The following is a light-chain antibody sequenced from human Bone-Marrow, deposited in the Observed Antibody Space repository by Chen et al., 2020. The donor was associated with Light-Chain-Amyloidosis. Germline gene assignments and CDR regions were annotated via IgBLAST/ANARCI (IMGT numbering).Light chain of an antibody. CDR2: GVF. CDR1: QTIPNRF. Sequence: EIVLTQSPSTLSLSPGERATLSCRASQTIPNRFLAWYQQKRGQAPRPLIYGVFTRATGIPDRFSGSGSGTDFTLTISRLEPEDFAVYYCQQYGGSPQTFGQGIRVEI. V-gene: IGKV3-20*01. J-gene: IGKJ1*01. CDR3: QQYGGSPQT.